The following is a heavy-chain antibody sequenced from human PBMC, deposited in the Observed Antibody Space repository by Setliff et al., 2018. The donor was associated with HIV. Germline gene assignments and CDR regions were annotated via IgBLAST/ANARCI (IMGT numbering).Heavy chain of an antibody. CDR2: INPNSGGT. Sequence: ASVKVSCKASGYTFTGYYMHWVRQAPGQGPEWMGWINPNSGGTNYAQKFQGRVSMTRDTSTSTVYMDLSSLRSEDTAVYYCAWTQDGPGGNYFDHWGQGTLVTVSS. V-gene: IGHV1-2*02. CDR1: GYTFTGYY. CDR3: AWTQDGPGGNYFDH. J-gene: IGHJ4*02.